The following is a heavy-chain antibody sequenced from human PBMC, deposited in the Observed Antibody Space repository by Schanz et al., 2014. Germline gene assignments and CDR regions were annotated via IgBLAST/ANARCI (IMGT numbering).Heavy chain of an antibody. V-gene: IGHV3-33*03. J-gene: IGHJ4*02. CDR2: IWYDGNNK. D-gene: IGHD3-3*01. Sequence: LVESGGGVVQPGRSLRLSCAASGFTFSTYGMHWVRQAPGKGLEWVAVIWYDGNNKFYADSVKGRFIISRDNANNIVYLQMNSLRAEDTAIYYCARAGVRFMEWMPLDSWGQGTLVTVSS. CDR3: ARAGVRFMEWMPLDS. CDR1: GFTFSTYG.